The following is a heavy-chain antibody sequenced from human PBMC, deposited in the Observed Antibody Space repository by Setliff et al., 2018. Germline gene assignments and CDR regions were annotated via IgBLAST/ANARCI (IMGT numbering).Heavy chain of an antibody. CDR1: GFTFSDYS. J-gene: IGHJ5*02. D-gene: IGHD3-22*01. Sequence: GGSLRLSCAASGFTFSDYSMTWIRHAPGKGLEWISYISGSGGIIKYADSVKGRFTISRDNAKNSLYLQMNNLTAEDTAVYHCARGARLYETDHHYYGWLEPWGQGTLVTVSS. CDR3: ARGARLYETDHHYYGWLEP. CDR2: ISGSGGII. V-gene: IGHV3-11*04.